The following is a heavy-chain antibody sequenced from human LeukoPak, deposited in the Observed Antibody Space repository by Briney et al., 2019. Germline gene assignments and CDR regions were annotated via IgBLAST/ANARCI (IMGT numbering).Heavy chain of an antibody. J-gene: IGHJ4*02. Sequence: PSETLSLTCVVYGGSFSDYYWSWIRQPPGKGLEWIGEINHSGSTKYNPSLKSRVTISVDTSKNQFSLNLTSVTAADTAVYYCASQGPAEEGATARFDYWGQGTLVTVSS. CDR3: ASQGPAEEGATARFDY. CDR1: GGSFSDYY. CDR2: INHSGST. D-gene: IGHD1-26*01. V-gene: IGHV4-34*01.